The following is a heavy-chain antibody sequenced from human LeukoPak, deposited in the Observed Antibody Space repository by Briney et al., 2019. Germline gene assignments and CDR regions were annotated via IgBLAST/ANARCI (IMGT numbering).Heavy chain of an antibody. J-gene: IGHJ4*02. CDR2: SNANSGGT. D-gene: IGHD4-11*01. Sequence: ASVKVSCKPSGYTFTGYYMYGVRPAPGQGREWMGWSNANSGGTNYAQKCQGRVTMTRETSISTDYMELSRLRTDDTAVYYCARDLLGDYSSNWGQGTRVTVSS. CDR3: ARDLLGDYSSN. V-gene: IGHV1-2*02. CDR1: GYTFTGYY.